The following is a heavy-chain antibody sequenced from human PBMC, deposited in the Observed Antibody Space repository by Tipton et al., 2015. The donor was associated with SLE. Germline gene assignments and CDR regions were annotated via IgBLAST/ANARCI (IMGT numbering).Heavy chain of an antibody. D-gene: IGHD6-13*01. Sequence: GSLRLSCAVYGGSFSGYYWSWIRQPPGKGLEWIGEINHSGSTNYNPSLKSRVTISVDTSKNQFSLKLSSVTAADTAVYYCARPGGIAAAGRRWFDPWGQGTLVTVSS. CDR1: GGSFSGYY. CDR3: ARPGGIAAAGRRWFDP. J-gene: IGHJ5*02. V-gene: IGHV4-34*01. CDR2: INHSGST.